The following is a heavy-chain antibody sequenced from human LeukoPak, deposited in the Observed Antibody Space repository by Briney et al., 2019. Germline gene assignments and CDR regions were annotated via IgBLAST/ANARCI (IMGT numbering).Heavy chain of an antibody. CDR3: ARDVSSSCYD. D-gene: IGHD5-12*01. CDR1: GFTFSSYW. CDR2: IKTDGSAT. J-gene: IGHJ4*02. Sequence: TGGSLRLSCAASGFTFSSYWMHWVRQAPGKGLVWVSRIKTDGSATSYADSVKGRFTISRDNAKNTLYLQMNSLRAEDTAVYYCARDVSSSCYDWGQGTLVTVSS. V-gene: IGHV3-74*01.